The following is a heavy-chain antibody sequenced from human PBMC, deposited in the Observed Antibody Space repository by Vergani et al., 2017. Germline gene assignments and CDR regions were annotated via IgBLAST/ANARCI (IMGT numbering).Heavy chain of an antibody. CDR1: GFTFDIYA. Sequence: QVQLVESGGGVVQPGRSLRLSCAASGFTFDIYAMHWVRQAPGKGLEWVAVIWYDGSNKYYADSVKGRFTISRDNSKNTLYLQMNSLRVEDTAVYYCAKDRGSIAALSYYMDVWGKGTTVTVSS. J-gene: IGHJ6*03. D-gene: IGHD6-6*01. V-gene: IGHV3-33*06. CDR3: AKDRGSIAALSYYMDV. CDR2: IWYDGSNK.